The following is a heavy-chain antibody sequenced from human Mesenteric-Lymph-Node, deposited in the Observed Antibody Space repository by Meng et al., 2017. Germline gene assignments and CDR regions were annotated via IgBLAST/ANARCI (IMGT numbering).Heavy chain of an antibody. J-gene: IGHJ5*02. CDR3: AGTYYYDSSGTLAQYDP. Sequence: SETLSLTCTVSGGSISSSSYYWGWIRQPPGKGLEWIGSIYYSGSTYYNPSLKSRVTISVDTSKNQFSLKLGSVTAADTAVYYCAGTYYYDSSGTLAQYDPWGQATLATVSS. CDR1: GGSISSSSYY. D-gene: IGHD3-22*01. CDR2: IYYSGST. V-gene: IGHV4-39*07.